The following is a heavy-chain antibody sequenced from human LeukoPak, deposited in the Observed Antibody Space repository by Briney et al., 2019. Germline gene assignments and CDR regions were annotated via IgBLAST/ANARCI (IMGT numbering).Heavy chain of an antibody. CDR1: GYAFTSYG. J-gene: IGHJ3*02. CDR2: ISAYNGNT. D-gene: IGHD2-15*01. CDR3: AREDCSGGSCYSLSFTPFFHFFDI. V-gene: IGHV1-18*01. Sequence: ASVKVSCKASGYAFTSYGISWVRQAPGQGLEWMGWISAYNGNTNYAPKLQGRVTMTTDTSTSTAYMELRSLRSDDTAVYYCAREDCSGGSCYSLSFTPFFHFFDIGGKGKMVTV.